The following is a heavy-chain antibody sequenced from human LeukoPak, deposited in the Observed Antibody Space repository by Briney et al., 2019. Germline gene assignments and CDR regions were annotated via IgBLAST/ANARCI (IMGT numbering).Heavy chain of an antibody. J-gene: IGHJ4*02. Sequence: GGSLRLSCAASGFTFSSYAMSWVRQAPGKGLEWVSAISGSGGSTYYADSVKGRFTISRDNSKHTLYLQMNSLRAEDTAVYYCAKDWWWLVRLYFDYWGQGTLVTVSS. D-gene: IGHD6-19*01. CDR3: AKDWWWLVRLYFDY. V-gene: IGHV3-23*01. CDR1: GFTFSSYA. CDR2: ISGSGGST.